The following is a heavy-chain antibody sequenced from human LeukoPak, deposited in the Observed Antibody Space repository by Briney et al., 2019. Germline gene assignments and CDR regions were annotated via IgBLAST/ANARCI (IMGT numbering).Heavy chain of an antibody. CDR3: ARLAYYYYYGMDV. V-gene: IGHV3-33*01. CDR2: IWYDGSNK. CDR1: GFTFSSYG. Sequence: GGSLRLSCAASGFTFSSYGTHWVRQAPGKGLEWVAVIWYDGSNKYYADSVKGRFTISRDNSKNTLYLQMNSLRAEDTAVYYCARLAYYYYYGMDVWGQGTTVTVSS. J-gene: IGHJ6*02.